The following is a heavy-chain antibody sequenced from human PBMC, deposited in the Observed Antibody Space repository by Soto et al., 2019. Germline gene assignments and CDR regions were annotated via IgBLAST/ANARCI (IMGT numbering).Heavy chain of an antibody. D-gene: IGHD2-2*01. CDR3: ASRRYCSSTSCYDLDVP. J-gene: IGHJ5*02. CDR2: ISYDGSNK. Sequence: SLRLSCAASGFTFSSYAMHWVRQAPGKGLEWVAVISYDGSNKYYADSVKGRFTISRDNSKNTLYLQMNSLRAEDTAVYYCASRRYCSSTSCYDLDVPWGQGTLVTVSS. V-gene: IGHV3-30*04. CDR1: GFTFSSYA.